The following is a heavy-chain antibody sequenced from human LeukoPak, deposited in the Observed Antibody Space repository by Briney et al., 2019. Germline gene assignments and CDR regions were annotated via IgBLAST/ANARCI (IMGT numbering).Heavy chain of an antibody. V-gene: IGHV3-7*01. D-gene: IGHD3-10*01. CDR3: ARYYYGSGGYSRASYYFDY. CDR2: IKQDGSEK. CDR1: GFTFSSYW. Sequence: GGSLRLSCAASGFTFSSYWMSWVRQAPGKGLEWVANIKQDGSEKYYVDSVKGRFTISRDNAKNSLYLQMNSLRAEDTAVYYCARYYYGSGGYSRASYYFDYWGQGTLVTVSS. J-gene: IGHJ4*02.